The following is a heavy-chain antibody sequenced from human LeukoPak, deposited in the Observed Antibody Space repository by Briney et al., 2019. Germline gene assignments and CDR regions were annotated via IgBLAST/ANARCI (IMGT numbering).Heavy chain of an antibody. Sequence: SETLSLTCTVSGGSVSSGSYYWSWIRQPPGKGLEWIGYIYYSGSTYYNPSLKSRVTISVDTSKNQFSLKLSSVTAADTAVYYCARDHVVPAASTYYYYGMDVWGQGTTVTVSS. CDR1: GGSVSSGSYY. CDR3: ARDHVVPAASTYYYYGMDV. CDR2: IYYSGST. D-gene: IGHD2-2*01. V-gene: IGHV4-61*01. J-gene: IGHJ6*02.